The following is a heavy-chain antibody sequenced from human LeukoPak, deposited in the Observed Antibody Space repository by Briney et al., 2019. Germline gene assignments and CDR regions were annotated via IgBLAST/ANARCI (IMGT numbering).Heavy chain of an antibody. J-gene: IGHJ6*03. V-gene: IGHV3-11*04. CDR1: GFTFSDYY. CDR2: ISSSGSTI. CDR3: ARVGPGYSSSSHSYYMDV. D-gene: IGHD6-6*01. Sequence: GGSLRLSCAASGFTFSDYYMSWIRQAPGKGLEWVSYISSSGSTIYCADSVKGRFTISRDNAKNSLYLQMNSLRAEDTAVYYCARVGPGYSSSSHSYYMDVWGKGTTVTVSS.